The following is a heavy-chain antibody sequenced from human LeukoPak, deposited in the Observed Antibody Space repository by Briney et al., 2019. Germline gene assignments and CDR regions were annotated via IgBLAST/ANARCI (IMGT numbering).Heavy chain of an antibody. Sequence: GGSLRLSCAASGFTFSNYWLSWVRQAPGKGLEWVANIKQDGGETYYVDSVKGRFTISRDNAKNSLYLQMNSLRAEDTAVYYCARETYXXXNFDYWGQGTLVTVSS. CDR2: IKQDGGET. J-gene: IGHJ4*02. V-gene: IGHV3-7*01. CDR3: ARETYXXXNFDY. CDR1: GFTFSNYW.